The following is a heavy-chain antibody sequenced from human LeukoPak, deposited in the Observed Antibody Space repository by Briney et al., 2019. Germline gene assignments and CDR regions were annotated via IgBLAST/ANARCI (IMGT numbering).Heavy chain of an antibody. CDR2: ISYDGSNK. V-gene: IGHV3-30-3*01. Sequence: GSLRLSCAASGFTFSSYAMHWVRQAPGKGLEWVAVISYDGSNKYYADSVKGRFTISRDNSKNTLYLQMNSLRAEDTAVYYCARDLRYCSSTSCYELGAFDIWGQGTMVTVSS. CDR3: ARDLRYCSSTSCYELGAFDI. J-gene: IGHJ3*02. D-gene: IGHD2-2*01. CDR1: GFTFSSYA.